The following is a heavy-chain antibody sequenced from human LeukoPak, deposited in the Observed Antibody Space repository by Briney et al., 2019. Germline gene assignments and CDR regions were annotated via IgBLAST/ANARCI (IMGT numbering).Heavy chain of an antibody. D-gene: IGHD6-19*01. CDR1: GFTFSTYA. CDR2: IGGSGGST. Sequence: GSLRLSCAAFGFTFSTYAMSWVRQAPGKGLEWVSSIGGSGGSTYYADSVKGRFTISRDNSKNTLYLQMNSLRAEDTAVYYCAKVEGGAVAGNNFDYWSQGTLVTVSS. J-gene: IGHJ4*02. V-gene: IGHV3-23*01. CDR3: AKVEGGAVAGNNFDY.